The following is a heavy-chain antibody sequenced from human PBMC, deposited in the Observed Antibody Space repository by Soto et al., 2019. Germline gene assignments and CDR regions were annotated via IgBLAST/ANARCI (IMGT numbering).Heavy chain of an antibody. D-gene: IGHD3-16*01. V-gene: IGHV3-23*01. CDR2: ITGSGETT. J-gene: IGHJ4*02. Sequence: EVQLLESGGGLVQPGGSLRLSCAASAFTFSSYAMNWVRQAPGKGLEWVSTITGSGETTYYGDSVKGRFTISRDNSKNTLYLQMDNLTADDTAIYYCAKSQIGAAHYGDYWGQGTLVTVSS. CDR3: AKSQIGAAHYGDY. CDR1: AFTFSSYA.